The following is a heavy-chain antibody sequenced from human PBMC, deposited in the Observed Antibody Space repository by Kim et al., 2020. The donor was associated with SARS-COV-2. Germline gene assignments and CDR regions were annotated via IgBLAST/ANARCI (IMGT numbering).Heavy chain of an antibody. V-gene: IGHV3-15*01. Sequence: GGSLRLSCAASGFTFSNAWMSWVRQAPGKGLEWVGRIKSKTDGGTTDYAAPVKGRFTISRDDSKNTLYLQMNSLKTEDTAVYYCTTSWVDTAMVTFNDYWGQGTLFTVSS. CDR2: IKSKTDGGTT. CDR3: TTSWVDTAMVTFNDY. CDR1: GFTFSNAW. D-gene: IGHD5-18*01. J-gene: IGHJ4*02.